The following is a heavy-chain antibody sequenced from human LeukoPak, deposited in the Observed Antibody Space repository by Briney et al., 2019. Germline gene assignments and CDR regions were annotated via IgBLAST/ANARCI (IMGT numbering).Heavy chain of an antibody. CDR3: ATDSSGYSPKEYYYYYYMDV. CDR1: GYTFTSYG. J-gene: IGHJ6*03. D-gene: IGHD3-22*01. V-gene: IGHV1-69*05. CDR2: IIPIFGTA. Sequence: ASVKVSCKASGYTFTSYGISWVRQAPGQGLEWMGGIIPIFGTANYAQKFQGRVTITTDESTSTAYMELSSLRSEDTAVYYCATDSSGYSPKEYYYYYYMDVWGKGTTVTVSS.